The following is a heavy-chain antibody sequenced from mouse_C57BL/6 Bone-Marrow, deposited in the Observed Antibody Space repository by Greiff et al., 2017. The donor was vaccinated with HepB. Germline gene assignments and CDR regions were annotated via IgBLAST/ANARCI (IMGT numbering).Heavy chain of an antibody. CDR3: TRDPPFTTVGAMDY. CDR2: ISSGGDYI. J-gene: IGHJ4*01. V-gene: IGHV5-9-1*02. Sequence: EVHLVESGEGLVKPGGSLKLSCAASGFTFSSYAMSWVRQTPEKRLEWVAYISSGGDYIYYADTVKGRFTISRDNARNTLYLQMSSLKSEDTAMYYCTRDPPFTTVGAMDYWGQGTSATVSS. D-gene: IGHD1-1*01. CDR1: GFTFSSYA.